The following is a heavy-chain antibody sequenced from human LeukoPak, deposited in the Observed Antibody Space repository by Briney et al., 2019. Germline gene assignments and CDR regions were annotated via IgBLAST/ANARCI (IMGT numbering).Heavy chain of an antibody. CDR2: ISGSGGST. CDR3: AKEGHYDFWSGYLDYYYYGMDV. J-gene: IGHJ6*02. V-gene: IGHV3-23*01. CDR1: GFTFSSYA. Sequence: GASLRLSCAASGFTFSSYAMSWVRQAPGKGLEWVSAISGSGGSTYYADSVKGRFTISRDNSKNTLYLQMNSLRAGDTAVYYCAKEGHYDFWSGYLDYYYYGMDVWGQGTTVTVSS. D-gene: IGHD3-3*01.